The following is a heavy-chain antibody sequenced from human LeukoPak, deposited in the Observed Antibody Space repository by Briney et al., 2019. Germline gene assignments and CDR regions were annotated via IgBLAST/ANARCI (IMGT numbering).Heavy chain of an antibody. CDR2: IYTSGST. Sequence: SETLSLTCTVSGGSISSYYWSWIRQPAGKGLEWIGRIYTSGSTNYNPSLKSRVTMSVDTSKNQFSLKLSSVTAADTAVYYCARDNPSVGATINFDYWGQGTLSPSPQ. D-gene: IGHD1-26*01. CDR1: GGSISSYY. V-gene: IGHV4-4*07. CDR3: ARDNPSVGATINFDY. J-gene: IGHJ4*02.